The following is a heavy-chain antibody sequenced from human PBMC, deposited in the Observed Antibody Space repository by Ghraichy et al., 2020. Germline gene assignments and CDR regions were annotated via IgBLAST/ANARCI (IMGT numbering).Heavy chain of an antibody. Sequence: SETLSLTFAVYGGSFSGYYWSWIRQPPGKGLEWIGEINHSGSTNYNPSLKSRVTISVDTSKNQFSLKLSSVTAADTAVYYCARGPNQYYYDSSGYRYGMDVWGQGTTVTVSS. CDR3: ARGPNQYYYDSSGYRYGMDV. V-gene: IGHV4-34*01. CDR2: INHSGST. CDR1: GGSFSGYY. J-gene: IGHJ6*02. D-gene: IGHD3-22*01.